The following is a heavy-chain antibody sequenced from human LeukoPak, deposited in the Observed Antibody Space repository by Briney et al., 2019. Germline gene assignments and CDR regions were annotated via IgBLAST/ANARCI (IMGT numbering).Heavy chain of an antibody. V-gene: IGHV3-9*01. CDR1: GFTFDDYA. D-gene: IGHD3-9*01. CDR3: AKAPHYDILTGYFGY. CDR2: ISWNSGSI. Sequence: GGSLRLSCAASGFTFDDYAMHWVRQAPGKGLEWVSGISWNSGSIGYADSVKGRFTISRDNAKNSLYLQMNSLRAEDTALYYCAKAPHYDILTGYFGYWGQGTLVPVSS. J-gene: IGHJ4*02.